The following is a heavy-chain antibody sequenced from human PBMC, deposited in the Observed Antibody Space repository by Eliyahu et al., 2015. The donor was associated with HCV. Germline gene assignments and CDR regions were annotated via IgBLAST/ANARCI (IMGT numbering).Heavy chain of an antibody. V-gene: IGHV3-23*01. Sequence: EVQLLESGGGLIQPGGSLRLSCAASGFXFXXYAMSWVRQAPGKGLEWVSVXSSSGGGTYYADSVRGRFTISRDNSKNTLYLQMNSLRAEDTAVYYCAKVRGITFGGVIDFDYWGQGTLVTVSS. CDR1: GFXFXXYA. D-gene: IGHD3-16*02. J-gene: IGHJ4*02. CDR3: AKVRGITFGGVIDFDY. CDR2: XSSSGGGT.